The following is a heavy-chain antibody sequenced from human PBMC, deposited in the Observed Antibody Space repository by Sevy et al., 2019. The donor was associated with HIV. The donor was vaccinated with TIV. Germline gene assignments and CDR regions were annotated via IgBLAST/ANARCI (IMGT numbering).Heavy chain of an antibody. V-gene: IGHV3-23*01. CDR3: AKDPSYHYYGDYERDY. CDR1: GFTFSSYA. Sequence: GGSLRLSCAASGFTFSSYAMSWVRQAPGKGLEWVSAISGSGGSTYYADSVKGRFTISRDNSKNTLYLQMNSLRAEDTAVYYCAKDPSYHYYGDYERDYWGQGTLVTVSS. J-gene: IGHJ4*02. D-gene: IGHD4-17*01. CDR2: ISGSGGST.